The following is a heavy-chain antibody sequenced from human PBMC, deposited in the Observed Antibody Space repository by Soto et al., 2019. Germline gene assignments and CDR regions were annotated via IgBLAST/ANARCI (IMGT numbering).Heavy chain of an antibody. CDR3: ARDILSFGPRANDAFDV. CDR1: GFSFSDNL. Sequence: QVQLVQSGAEVRKPGASVNISCRASGFSFSDNLINWVRQAPGQSLEWMGWINPYNGHTRYSQTFQGRVTICRQSSASTAYVEVSDLTSEDTSVYSCARDILSFGPRANDAFDVWGQATMVTVSS. J-gene: IGHJ3*01. D-gene: IGHD2-8*02. V-gene: IGHV1-3*01. CDR2: INPYNGHT.